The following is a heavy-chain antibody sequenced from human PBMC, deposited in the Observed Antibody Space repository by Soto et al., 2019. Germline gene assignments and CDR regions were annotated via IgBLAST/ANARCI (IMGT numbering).Heavy chain of an antibody. D-gene: IGHD3-22*01. CDR2: IYYSGST. CDR1: GGSISSGDYY. V-gene: IGHV4-30-4*01. CDR3: ARASDSSGYYYVGFDP. Sequence: PSETLCLTCTVSGGSISSGDYYWSWIRQPPGKGLEWIGYIYYSGSTYYNPSLKSRVTISVDTSKNQFSLKLSSVTAADTAVYYCARASDSSGYYYVGFDPWGQGTLVTVSS. J-gene: IGHJ5*02.